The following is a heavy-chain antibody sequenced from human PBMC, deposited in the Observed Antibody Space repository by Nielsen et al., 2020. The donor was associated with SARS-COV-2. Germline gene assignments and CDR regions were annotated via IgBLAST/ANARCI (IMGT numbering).Heavy chain of an antibody. J-gene: IGHJ3*02. Sequence: SETLSLTCTVSGGSISSSSYYWGWIRQPPGKGLEWIGSIYYSGSTYYNPSLKSRVTISVDTSKNQFSLKLSSVTAADTAVYYCARRPHYYDSSGYWRHAFDIWGQGTMVTVSS. D-gene: IGHD3-22*01. V-gene: IGHV4-39*01. CDR3: ARRPHYYDSSGYWRHAFDI. CDR2: IYYSGST. CDR1: GGSISSSSYY.